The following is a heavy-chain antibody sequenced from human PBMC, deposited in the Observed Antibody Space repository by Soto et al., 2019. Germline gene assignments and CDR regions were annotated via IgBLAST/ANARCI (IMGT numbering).Heavy chain of an antibody. CDR3: ARDYSYACDY. J-gene: IGHJ4*02. V-gene: IGHV3-23*01. D-gene: IGHD3-16*01. CDR2: ISSSGGTT. Sequence: EVQLLESGGDLVQPGGSLRLSCAVSGFTFSSFAMRWVRQAPGKGLEWVSVISSSGGTTYYADSVKGRFTISKDNSKNTLYLQMNSLRAEDTAVYYCARDYSYACDYWGQGTLVTVSS. CDR1: GFTFSSFA.